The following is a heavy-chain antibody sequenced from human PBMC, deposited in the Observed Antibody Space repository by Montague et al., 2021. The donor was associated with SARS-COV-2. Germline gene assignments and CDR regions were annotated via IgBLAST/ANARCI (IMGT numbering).Heavy chain of an antibody. J-gene: IGHJ4*03. CDR2: IYWDDDK. CDR1: GFSLSTSGVG. Sequence: PALGKPTQTLTLTCTFSGFSLSTSGVGVGWIHQPPGKALEWLALIYWDDDKRYSPSLKSRLTITKDTSKNQVVLTMTNMDPVDTATYYCAHRRPLYYYDSSLSTFDYWGQGTTVTVSS. V-gene: IGHV2-5*02. CDR3: AHRRPLYYYDSSLSTFDY. D-gene: IGHD3-22*01.